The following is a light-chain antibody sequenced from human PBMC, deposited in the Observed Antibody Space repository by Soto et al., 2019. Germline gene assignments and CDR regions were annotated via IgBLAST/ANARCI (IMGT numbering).Light chain of an antibody. CDR3: QSYGSSLSGGV. Sequence: QSVLTQPPSVSGAPGQRVTISCTGSSSNIGASSDVHWYQQLPGTAPKLLIYGNSNRPSGVHDRFSGSKSGSSPSLAIAGLRGEDGADYHGQSYGSSLSGGVFGGGTALTVL. V-gene: IGLV1-40*01. CDR2: GNS. J-gene: IGLJ3*02. CDR1: SSNIGASSD.